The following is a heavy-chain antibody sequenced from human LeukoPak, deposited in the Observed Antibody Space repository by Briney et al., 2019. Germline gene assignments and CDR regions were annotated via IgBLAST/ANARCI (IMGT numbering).Heavy chain of an antibody. J-gene: IGHJ6*03. V-gene: IGHV3-15*01. CDR2: IKSKIDGGTT. Sequence: GGSLRLSCAASGFTFSSYSMNWVRQAPGKGLEWVGRIKSKIDGGTTDYAAPVKGRFTISRDDSKNTLYLQMNSLKTEDTAVYYCTTDHQTTVSPYYYYYYMDVWGKGTTVTVSS. D-gene: IGHD4-11*01. CDR1: GFTFSSYS. CDR3: TTDHQTTVSPYYYYYYMDV.